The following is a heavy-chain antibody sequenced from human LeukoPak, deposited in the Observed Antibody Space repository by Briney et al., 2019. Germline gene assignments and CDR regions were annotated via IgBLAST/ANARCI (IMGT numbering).Heavy chain of an antibody. V-gene: IGHV1-18*01. D-gene: IGHD6-6*01. J-gene: IGHJ5*02. CDR3: ARDMIAARPHWFDP. CDR1: GYSFTTYG. CDR2: ISAYNGNT. Sequence: GASVKVSCKASGYSFTTYGISWVRQAPGQGLEWMGWISAYNGNTNYAQKLQGRVTITTDTSTSTAYMELRSLRYDDTAVYYCARDMIAARPHWFDPWGQGTLVTVSS.